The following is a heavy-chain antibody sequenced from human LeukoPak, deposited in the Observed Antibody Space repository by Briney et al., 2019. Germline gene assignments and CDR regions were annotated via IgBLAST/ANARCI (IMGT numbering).Heavy chain of an antibody. D-gene: IGHD1-26*01. CDR2: IYYSGST. J-gene: IGHJ3*02. CDR3: ARYIVSYPHDAFDI. Sequence: PSETLSLTCTVPGGSISDYYWSWIRQPPGKGLEWIGYIYYSGSTSYNPSLKSRVTISVDTSKKQFSLKLSSVTAADTAFYYCARYIVSYPHDAFDIWGQGTMVTVSS. CDR1: GGSISDYY. V-gene: IGHV4-59*01.